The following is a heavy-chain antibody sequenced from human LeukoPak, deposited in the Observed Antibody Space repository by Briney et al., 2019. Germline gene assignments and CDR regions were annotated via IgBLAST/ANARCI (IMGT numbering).Heavy chain of an antibody. CDR1: GFTISSYA. V-gene: IGHV3-23*01. Sequence: PGGSLRLSCAASGFTISSYAMSWVRQAPGKGLEGVSAISASGGSTYYADSVKGRFTISRDNSKNTLYLQMNSLRAEDTAVYYCAKDRTGSGTPYYYYGMDVWGQGTTVTVSS. CDR3: AKDRTGSGTPYYYYGMDV. J-gene: IGHJ6*02. CDR2: ISASGGST. D-gene: IGHD2-8*02.